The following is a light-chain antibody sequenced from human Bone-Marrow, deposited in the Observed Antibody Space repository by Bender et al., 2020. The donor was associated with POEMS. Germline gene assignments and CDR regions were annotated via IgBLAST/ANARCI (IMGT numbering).Light chain of an antibody. J-gene: IGLJ3*02. V-gene: IGLV3-10*01. CDR1: ILPKKY. Sequence: SYELTQPPAVSVSPGQTARITCSGDILPKKYAYWYQQKSGHVPVLVIYEDTKRPSGIPERFSGSSSGTMATLTISGAQVEDEADYYCYSTDSSRDRGVFGGGTKVTVL. CDR3: YSTDSSRDRGV. CDR2: EDT.